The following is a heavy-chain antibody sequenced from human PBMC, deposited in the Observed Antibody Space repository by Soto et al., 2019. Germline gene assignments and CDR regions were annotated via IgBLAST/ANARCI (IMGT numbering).Heavy chain of an antibody. J-gene: IGHJ3*02. CDR3: AKTWDPELSLFDAFDI. CDR2: IYTSDSDT. V-gene: IGHV5-51*01. CDR1: GYSFTSYW. D-gene: IGHD1-7*01. Sequence: GEALKISCKGSGYSFTSYWIGWGRQMPGEGLEWMGIIYTSDSDTRYSPSIQGQVTISADKYISTAYLQWSSLKASDTAMYYCAKTWDPELSLFDAFDIWGQGTMVTVSS.